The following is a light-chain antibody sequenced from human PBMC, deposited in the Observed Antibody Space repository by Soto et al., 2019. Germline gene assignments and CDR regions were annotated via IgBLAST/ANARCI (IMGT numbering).Light chain of an antibody. CDR3: QQRSNWLIT. V-gene: IGKV1-39*01. Sequence: DIQMTQFPSSLSASVRDRVTITCRASQSIRNYLNWYQQKPGKAPKLLIYAASSLQSGVPSRFSGSGSGTDFTLTISSLEPEDFAVYYCQQRSNWLITFGQGTRLEIK. CDR2: AAS. J-gene: IGKJ5*01. CDR1: QSIRNY.